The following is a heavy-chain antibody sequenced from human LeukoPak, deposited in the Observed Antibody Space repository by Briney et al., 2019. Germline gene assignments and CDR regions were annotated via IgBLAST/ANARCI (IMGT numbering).Heavy chain of an antibody. CDR3: ARAPTILSLGYCSSTSCYYYYYMDV. CDR2: ISSSSSYI. J-gene: IGHJ6*03. CDR1: GFTFSSYS. D-gene: IGHD2-2*01. V-gene: IGHV3-21*01. Sequence: GGSLRLSCAASGFTFSSYSMNWVRQAPGKGLEWVSSISSSSSYIYYADSVKGRFTISRDNAKNSLYLQMNSLRAEDTAVYYCARAPTILSLGYCSSTSCYYYYYMDVWGKGTTVTVSS.